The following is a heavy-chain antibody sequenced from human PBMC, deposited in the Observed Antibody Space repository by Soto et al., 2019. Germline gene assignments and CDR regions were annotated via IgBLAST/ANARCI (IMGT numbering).Heavy chain of an antibody. CDR1: GFTFSSYA. J-gene: IGHJ3*02. D-gene: IGHD3-22*01. CDR2: ISSNGGST. Sequence: VGSLRLSCSASGFTFSSYAMHWVRQAPGKGLEYVSAISSNGGSTYYADSVKGRFTISRDNSKNTLYLQMSSLRAEDTAVYYCVKDVEYYDSSGYTYDAFDIWGQGTMVTVSS. V-gene: IGHV3-64D*06. CDR3: VKDVEYYDSSGYTYDAFDI.